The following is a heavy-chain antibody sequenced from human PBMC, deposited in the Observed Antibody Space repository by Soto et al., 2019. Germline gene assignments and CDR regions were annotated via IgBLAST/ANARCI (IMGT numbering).Heavy chain of an antibody. J-gene: IGHJ4*02. D-gene: IGHD2-15*01. CDR3: ARDDSYSPRSYFDY. CDR1: VYTFTGYH. CDR2: IQPNSGGT. Sequence: ASVKVSFKASVYTFTGYHLHWVRQAPGQGLEWMGWIQPNSGGTSYAQKFQGRVTMTRDTPISTAYMELSRLRSDDTAIYYCARDDSYSPRSYFDYWGQGTMVTVSS. V-gene: IGHV1-2*02.